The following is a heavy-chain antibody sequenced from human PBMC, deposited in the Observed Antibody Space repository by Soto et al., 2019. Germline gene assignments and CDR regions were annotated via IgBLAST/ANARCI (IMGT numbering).Heavy chain of an antibody. CDR3: AKGEVGATLYRPTRPFDY. D-gene: IGHD1-26*01. Sequence: GGSLRLSCAASGFTFSSYAMSWVRQAPGKGLEWVSAISGSGGSTYYAGSVKGRFTISRDNSKNTLYLQMNSLRAEDTAVYYCAKGEVGATLYRPTRPFDYLGQGNLVTVS. CDR1: GFTFSSYA. CDR2: ISGSGGST. J-gene: IGHJ4*02. V-gene: IGHV3-23*01.